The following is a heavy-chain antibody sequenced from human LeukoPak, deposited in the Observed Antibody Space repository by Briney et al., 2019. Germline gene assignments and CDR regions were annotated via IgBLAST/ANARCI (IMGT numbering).Heavy chain of an antibody. Sequence: ASVKVSCKASGYTFTGYYMHWVRQAPGQGLEWMGWINPNSGGTNYAQKFQGRVTMTRDTSISTAYMELSRLRSDDAAVYYCARFPPICSSPSDNWFDPWGQGTLVTVSS. J-gene: IGHJ5*02. V-gene: IGHV1-2*02. CDR2: INPNSGGT. CDR1: GYTFTGYY. CDR3: ARFPPICSSPSDNWFDP. D-gene: IGHD6-13*01.